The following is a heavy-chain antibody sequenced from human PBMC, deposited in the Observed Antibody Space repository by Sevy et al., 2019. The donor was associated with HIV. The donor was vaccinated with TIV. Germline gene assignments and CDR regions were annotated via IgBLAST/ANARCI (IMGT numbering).Heavy chain of an antibody. D-gene: IGHD3-22*01. Sequence: GGSLRLSCAASGFTFSNYGMHWVRQAPGKGLEWVAVIWNDRSNEHYATSLKGRFTISRANSKNTLYLQMNSLRAEDTAVYYCASLSNSYYDISGYSGDDAFDMWGQGTMVTVSS. CDR1: GFTFSNYG. V-gene: IGHV3-33*03. J-gene: IGHJ3*02. CDR3: ASLSNSYYDISGYSGDDAFDM. CDR2: IWNDRSNE.